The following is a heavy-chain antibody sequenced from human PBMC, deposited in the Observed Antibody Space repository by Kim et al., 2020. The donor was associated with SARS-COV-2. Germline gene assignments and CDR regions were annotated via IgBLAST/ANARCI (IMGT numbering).Heavy chain of an antibody. CDR1: GFTFSNAW. CDR3: TTDLLEYSSPSEYYYGMDV. CDR2: IKSKTDGGTT. Sequence: GGSLRLSCAASGFTFSNAWMSWVRQAPGKGLEWVGRIKSKTDGGTTDYAAPVKGRFTISRDDSKNTLYLQMNSLKTEDTAVYYCTTDLLEYSSPSEYYYGMDVWGQGTTVTVSS. D-gene: IGHD6-6*01. J-gene: IGHJ6*02. V-gene: IGHV3-15*01.